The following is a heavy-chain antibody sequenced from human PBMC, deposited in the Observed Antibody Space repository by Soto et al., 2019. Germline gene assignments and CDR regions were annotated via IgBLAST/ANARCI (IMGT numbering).Heavy chain of an antibody. V-gene: IGHV3-11*01. J-gene: IGHJ4*02. CDR3: AREYCTTTTCYDDY. CDR1: GFTFSDYY. CDR2: ISSSSSTI. D-gene: IGHD2-2*01. Sequence: GGSLRLSCAASGFTFSDYYMSWIRQVPGKGLEWVSYISSSSSTIYYADSVKGRFTVSKDNAKNSLFLQMNSLRAEDTAVYYCAREYCTTTTCYDDYWGQGTLVTVSS.